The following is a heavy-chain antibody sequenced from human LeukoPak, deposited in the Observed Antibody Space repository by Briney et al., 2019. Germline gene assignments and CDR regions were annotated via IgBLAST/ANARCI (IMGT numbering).Heavy chain of an antibody. CDR3: AREMAAGHYHDAFDI. CDR1: GSTVSSNY. CDR2: IYSGGST. V-gene: IGHV3-66*01. D-gene: IGHD6-13*01. J-gene: IGHJ3*02. Sequence: GGSLRLSCAASGSTVSSNYMSWVRQAPGKGLEWVSVIYSGGSTYYADSVKGRFTISRDNSKNTLYLQMNSLRAEDTAVYYCAREMAAGHYHDAFDIWGQGTMVTVSS.